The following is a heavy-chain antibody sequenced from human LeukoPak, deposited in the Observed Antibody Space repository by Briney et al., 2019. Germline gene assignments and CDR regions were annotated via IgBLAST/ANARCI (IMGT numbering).Heavy chain of an antibody. CDR1: GFTVSSNS. CDR2: IYSGGNT. CDR3: ARRAGAYSHPYDY. J-gene: IGHJ4*02. D-gene: IGHD4/OR15-4a*01. V-gene: IGHV3-53*01. Sequence: GGSLRLSCTVPGFTVSSNSWSWVRQAPGKGLEWVSFIYSGGNTHYSDSVKGRFTISRDNSKNTLYLQMNSLRAEDAAVYYCARRAGAYSHPYDYWGQGTLVTVSS.